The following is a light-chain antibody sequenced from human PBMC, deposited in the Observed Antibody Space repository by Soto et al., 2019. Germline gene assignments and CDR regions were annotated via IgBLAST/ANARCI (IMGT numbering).Light chain of an antibody. V-gene: IGLV2-11*01. CDR1: SGDVGRYTY. CDR2: DVT. J-gene: IGLJ2*01. Sequence: QSALTQPRSVSGSPGQSVAISCTGTSGDVGRYTYVSWYQQLPDKAPKLMIYDVTNRPSGVSDRFSGSKSGNTASLTISGLQAEDEADYYCNSYTSSTPVLFGGGTKLPVL. CDR3: NSYTSSTPVL.